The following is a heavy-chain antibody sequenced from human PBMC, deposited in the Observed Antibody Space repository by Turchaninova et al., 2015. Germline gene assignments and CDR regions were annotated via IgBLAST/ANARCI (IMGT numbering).Heavy chain of an antibody. D-gene: IGHD5/OR15-5a*01. CDR3: ARMPSSTIQDYYYGLDV. J-gene: IGHJ6*02. CDR1: GCAIRNAKMG. Sequence: QVTLQASGPFLVKPTANLTLTCTVPGCAIRNAKMGVSRIRQPPGKALEWLAHTFSNDQTSYSHSLESRLTISKDTSKSQVVLTMTNMDPVDTGTYYCARMPSSTIQDYYYGLDVWGQGTTVTVSS. V-gene: IGHV2-26*01. CDR2: TFSNDQT.